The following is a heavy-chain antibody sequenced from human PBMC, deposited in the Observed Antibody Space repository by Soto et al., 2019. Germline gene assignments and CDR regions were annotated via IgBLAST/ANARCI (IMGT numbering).Heavy chain of an antibody. Sequence: QVQLVQSGAEVKKPGSSVKVSCKASGGTFSSYAISWVRQAPGQGLEWMGGIIPIFGTANYAQKFQGRVTITADESTSTADMELSSLRSEDTAVYYCAREGREMATITSVDYYYGMDVWGQGTTVTVSS. CDR2: IIPIFGTA. V-gene: IGHV1-69*12. D-gene: IGHD5-12*01. CDR3: AREGREMATITSVDYYYGMDV. J-gene: IGHJ6*02. CDR1: GGTFSSYA.